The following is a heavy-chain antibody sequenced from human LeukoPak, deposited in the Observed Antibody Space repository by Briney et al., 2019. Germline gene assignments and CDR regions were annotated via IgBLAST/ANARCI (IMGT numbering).Heavy chain of an antibody. CDR2: MYYSGST. CDR3: ARAVYYYDSSASYGRAFDI. CDR1: GDSISSGGYS. D-gene: IGHD3-22*01. J-gene: IGHJ3*02. V-gene: IGHV4-30-4*07. Sequence: PSETLSLTCGVSGDSISSGGYSWSWIRQPPGKGLEWIGYMYYSGSTYYNPSLKSRLTISVDTSKNQFSLKLSSVTAADTAVYYCARAVYYYDSSASYGRAFDIWGQGTMVTVSS.